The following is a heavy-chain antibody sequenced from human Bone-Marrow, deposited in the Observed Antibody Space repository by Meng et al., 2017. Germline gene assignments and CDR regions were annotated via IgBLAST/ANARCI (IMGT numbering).Heavy chain of an antibody. CDR3: ARVMGITMVRGEIDY. V-gene: IGHV3-30*01. CDR2: ISYDGSNK. D-gene: IGHD3-10*01. J-gene: IGHJ4*02. CDR1: GFTFSSYA. Sequence: GGSLRLSCVVSGFTFSSYAMHWVRQAPGKGLEWVAVISYDGSNKYYADSVKGRFTISRDNSKNTLYLQMNSLRAEDTAVYYCARVMGITMVRGEIDYWGQGTLVTVSS.